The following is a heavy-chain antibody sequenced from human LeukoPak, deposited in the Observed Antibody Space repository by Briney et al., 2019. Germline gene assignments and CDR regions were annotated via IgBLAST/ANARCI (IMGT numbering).Heavy chain of an antibody. CDR1: GFSFSSYA. CDR2: ISYDGSNK. V-gene: IGHV3-30*04. D-gene: IGHD3-10*01. Sequence: GGSLRLSCAASGFSFSSYAMHWVRQAPGKGLEWVAVISYDGSNKYYADSVKGRFTISRDNSKNTLYLPMNSLRAEDTAVYYCAREIMVRGAITPFDYWGQGTLVTVSS. CDR3: AREIMVRGAITPFDY. J-gene: IGHJ4*02.